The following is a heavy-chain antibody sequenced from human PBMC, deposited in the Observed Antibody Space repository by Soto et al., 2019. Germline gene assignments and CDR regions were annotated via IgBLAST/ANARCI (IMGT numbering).Heavy chain of an antibody. CDR2: IYYSGST. Sequence: SETLSLTCTVSGGSISSGGYYWSWIRQHPGKGLEWIGYIYYSGSTYYNPSLKSRVTISADTSKNQFSLKLSSVTAADTAVCYCAREDAAVAEKYTYHLDYRRPVTL. CDR1: GGSISSGGYY. J-gene: IGHJ4*02. D-gene: IGHD6-19*01. CDR3: AREDAAVAEKYTYHLDY. V-gene: IGHV4-31*03.